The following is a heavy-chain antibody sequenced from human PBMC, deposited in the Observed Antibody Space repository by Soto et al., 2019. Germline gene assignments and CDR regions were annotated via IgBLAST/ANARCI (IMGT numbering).Heavy chain of an antibody. D-gene: IGHD3-3*01. CDR3: ARDAERYGFWSGTKGWFDP. J-gene: IGHJ5*02. Sequence: GGSLRRSCAASGFTFSSSHMNWILVARGNGLDCVSSISTSSSYIYYADSMKGRCTICRYDAKNSLYLQMISLRDEDSSMYYCARDAERYGFWSGTKGWFDPWGHLPLVAVSS. CDR1: GFTFSSSH. V-gene: IGHV3-21*01. CDR2: ISTSSSYI.